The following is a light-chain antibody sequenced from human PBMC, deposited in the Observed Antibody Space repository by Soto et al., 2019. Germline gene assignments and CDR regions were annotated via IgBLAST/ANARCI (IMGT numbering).Light chain of an antibody. CDR2: GAS. CDR3: QEYNEWPLT. Sequence: ETVMTQSPATLSVSPGERATLSCGASQSVSTNLAWYQQKPGQVPRLLIYGASTRASDIPARFSGSGSGTEFPLTISSLQSEDFAVYYCQEYNEWPLTFGGGTKVEIE. J-gene: IGKJ4*01. V-gene: IGKV3-15*01. CDR1: QSVSTN.